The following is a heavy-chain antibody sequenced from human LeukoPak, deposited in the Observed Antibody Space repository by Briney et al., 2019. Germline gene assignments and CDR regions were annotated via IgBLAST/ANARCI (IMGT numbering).Heavy chain of an antibody. Sequence: GGSLRLSCAASGFTFSSYDMHWVRQATGKGLEWVSAIGTAGDTYYPGSVKGRFTISRENAKNSLYLQMNSLRAGDTAVYYCARESWTTVNAGAFDIWGQGTMVTVSS. V-gene: IGHV3-13*01. CDR1: GFTFSSYD. CDR3: ARESWTTVNAGAFDI. J-gene: IGHJ3*02. D-gene: IGHD4-17*01. CDR2: IGTAGDT.